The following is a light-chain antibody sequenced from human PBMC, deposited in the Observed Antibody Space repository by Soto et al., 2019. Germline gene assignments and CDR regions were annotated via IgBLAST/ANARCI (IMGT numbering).Light chain of an antibody. V-gene: IGKV3-20*01. CDR1: QSVSYSY. CDR2: GAS. J-gene: IGKJ1*01. CDR3: QQYGSSPWT. Sequence: EIVLTQSPGTLSLSPGERATLSCRASQSVSYSYIAWYQQKPGQAPRLLFFGASSRASGVPDTFSGSGSGTDFTLTISRLEPEDFAVYYCQQYGSSPWTFGQGTKVEFK.